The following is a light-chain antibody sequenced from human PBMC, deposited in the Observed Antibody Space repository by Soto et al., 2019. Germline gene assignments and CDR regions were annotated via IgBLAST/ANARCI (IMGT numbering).Light chain of an antibody. J-gene: IGKJ2*01. CDR1: QSVHSN. CDR3: QQYGSSPEYT. CDR2: GAS. Sequence: EIVMTQSPATLSLSPGETATLSCRASQSVHSNLAWFQQHPGQAPRLLIYGASSRATGIPVRFSGSGSGTDFTLTISRLEPEDFAVYYCQQYGSSPEYTFGQGTKLEIK. V-gene: IGKV3-20*01.